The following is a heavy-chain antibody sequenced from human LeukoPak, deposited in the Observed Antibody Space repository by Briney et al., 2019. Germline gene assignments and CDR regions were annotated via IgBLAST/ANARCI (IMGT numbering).Heavy chain of an antibody. V-gene: IGHV3-48*03. CDR2: ISSSGSTI. J-gene: IGHJ4*02. Sequence: PGGSLRLSCAASGFTFSSYEMNWVRQAPGKGLEWVSYISSSGSTIYYADSVKGRFTISRDNAKNSLYLQMNSLRAEDTAVYYCAREGYYDSSGYPFDYWGQGTLVTVYS. CDR1: GFTFSSYE. D-gene: IGHD3-22*01. CDR3: AREGYYDSSGYPFDY.